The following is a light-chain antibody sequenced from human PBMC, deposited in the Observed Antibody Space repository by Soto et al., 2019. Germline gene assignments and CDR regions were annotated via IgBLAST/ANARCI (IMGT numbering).Light chain of an antibody. CDR2: KAS. V-gene: IGKV1-5*03. Sequence: INMTQSPSTLSASVIDIVTIAVLASQSISSWLAWYQKKPAKAPKLLIYKASGLESGVPSRFSGSGSGTDFTLTISSLQPDDFATYYCQQYERYSPLTFGGGAKVDI. CDR3: QQYERYSPLT. CDR1: QSISSW. J-gene: IGKJ4*01.